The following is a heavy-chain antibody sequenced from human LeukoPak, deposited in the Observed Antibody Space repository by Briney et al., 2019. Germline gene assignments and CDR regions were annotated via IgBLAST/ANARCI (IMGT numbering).Heavy chain of an antibody. D-gene: IGHD6-13*01. CDR3: ARGRSSSWNVVDY. Sequence: ASVTVSCKASEFTFTDYAINWVRQAPGQRLEWMGWINAGNGNTKYSQKFQGRVTITRDTSASTAYMELSSLRSEDTAVYYCARGRSSSWNVVDYWGQGTLVTVSS. CDR1: EFTFTDYA. V-gene: IGHV1-3*01. CDR2: INAGNGNT. J-gene: IGHJ4*02.